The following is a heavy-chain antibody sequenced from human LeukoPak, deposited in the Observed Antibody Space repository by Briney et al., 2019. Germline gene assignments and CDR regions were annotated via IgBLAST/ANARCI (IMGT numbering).Heavy chain of an antibody. Sequence: GGSLRLSCAASGFTFSSYAMSWVRQAQGKGLEWVSAIRGSGGSTYYADSVKSRFTISRDNSKNTLYLQMNSLRAEDTAVYYCAKGYEIVVVITTLDFDYWGQGTLVTVSS. CDR2: IRGSGGST. D-gene: IGHD3-22*01. J-gene: IGHJ4*02. CDR3: AKGYEIVVVITTLDFDY. V-gene: IGHV3-23*01. CDR1: GFTFSSYA.